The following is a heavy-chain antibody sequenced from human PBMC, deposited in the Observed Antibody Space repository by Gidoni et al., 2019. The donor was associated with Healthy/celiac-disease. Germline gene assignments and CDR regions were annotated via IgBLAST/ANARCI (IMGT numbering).Heavy chain of an antibody. CDR3: GRVGDSSGYPDFDY. Sequence: LEWVSYISSSGSTIYYADSVKGRFTISRDNAKNSLYLQMNSLRAEDTAVYYCGRVGDSSGYPDFDYWGQGTLVTVSS. V-gene: IGHV3-11*01. CDR2: ISSSGSTI. J-gene: IGHJ4*02. D-gene: IGHD3-22*01.